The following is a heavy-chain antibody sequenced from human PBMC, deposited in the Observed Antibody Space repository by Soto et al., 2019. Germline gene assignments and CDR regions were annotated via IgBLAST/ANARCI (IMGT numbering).Heavy chain of an antibody. CDR3: ARDSWRFSGAVDV. CDR1: GGSISSGGYY. D-gene: IGHD2-15*01. V-gene: IGHV4-31*03. J-gene: IGHJ6*02. CDR2: IYYSGST. Sequence: QVQLQESGPGLVKPSQTLSLTCTVSGGSISSGGYYWSWIRQHPGKGLEWIGYIYYSGSTYYNPPLKSRVTISVDTSKNQFSLKLSSVTAADSAVYYCARDSWRFSGAVDVWGQGTTVTVSS.